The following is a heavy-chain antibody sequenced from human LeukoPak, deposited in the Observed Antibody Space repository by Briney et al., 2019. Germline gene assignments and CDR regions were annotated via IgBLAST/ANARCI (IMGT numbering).Heavy chain of an antibody. Sequence: PSQTLSLTCTVSGGSISSGDYYWSWIRQPAGKGLEWIGRIYTSGSTNYNPSLKSRVTISVVTSKNQFSLKLSSVTAADTAVYYCASSTMVVTPLSDHIDYWGQGTLVTVSS. J-gene: IGHJ4*02. V-gene: IGHV4-61*02. CDR1: GGSISSGDYY. CDR3: ASSTMVVTPLSDHIDY. D-gene: IGHD4-23*01. CDR2: IYTSGST.